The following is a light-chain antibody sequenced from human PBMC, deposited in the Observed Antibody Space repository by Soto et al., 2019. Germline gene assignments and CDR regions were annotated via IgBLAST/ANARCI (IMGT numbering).Light chain of an antibody. CDR2: AAS. Sequence: EIVMTQSPATLSVSPGERATLSCRASQSVSGNLAWYQQKPGQAPRLLIYAASTRATGIPARFSGSGSGTEFTLTISSMQSEDLAVYYCQQYNNWPPLTFGPGTKVDIK. CDR3: QQYNNWPPLT. V-gene: IGKV3-15*01. J-gene: IGKJ3*01. CDR1: QSVSGN.